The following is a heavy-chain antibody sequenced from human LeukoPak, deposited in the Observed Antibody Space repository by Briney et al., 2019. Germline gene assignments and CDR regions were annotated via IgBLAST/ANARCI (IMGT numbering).Heavy chain of an antibody. CDR2: IYGAATAT. D-gene: IGHD4-11*01. V-gene: IGHV3-23*01. CDR1: GISFWRHA. Sequence: GGSLRLSCAASGISFWRHAMNWVHQAPGKGLEWVSGIYGAATATYYADSVKGRFTISRDNSKNTVWLQMNSLRAEDTAVYYCAKSLHDSSTYWSEFRGFDIWGQGTMVAVSS. J-gene: IGHJ3*02. CDR3: AKSLHDSSTYWSEFRGFDI.